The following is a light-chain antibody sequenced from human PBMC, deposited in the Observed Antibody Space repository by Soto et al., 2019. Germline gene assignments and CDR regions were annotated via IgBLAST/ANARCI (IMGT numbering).Light chain of an antibody. V-gene: IGKV1-5*01. CDR3: QQYDYSRT. CDR2: DVS. Sequence: DIQLTHSPSTLSACVGDSVTITCRASQSITASLAWYQQKPGEAPKLMIYDVSNLESGVPSRFSGSGSGKQFSITIRSLQPDDFATYYCQQYDYSRTFGQGTKVDIK. J-gene: IGKJ1*01. CDR1: QSITAS.